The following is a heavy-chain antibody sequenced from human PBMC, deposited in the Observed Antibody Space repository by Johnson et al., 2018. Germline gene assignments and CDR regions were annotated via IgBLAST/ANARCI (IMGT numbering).Heavy chain of an antibody. CDR2: INPSGGTT. V-gene: IGHV1-46*01. D-gene: IGHD6-13*01. Sequence: QVQLVQSGAEVKKXGASVKVXCKASGYTFTSYHVHWVRQAPGQGLEWMGIINPSGGTTTYSQKFQGSVTVTRDTSTSTVYMEVNSLRSEDTAVYYCARASHSNNWYHYGLDVWGQGTTVTVSS. J-gene: IGHJ6*02. CDR1: GYTFTSYH. CDR3: ARASHSNNWYHYGLDV.